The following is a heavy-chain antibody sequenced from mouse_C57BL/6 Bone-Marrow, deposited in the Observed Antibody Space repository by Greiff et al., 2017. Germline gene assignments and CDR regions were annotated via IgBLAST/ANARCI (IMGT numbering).Heavy chain of an antibody. D-gene: IGHD2-4*01. V-gene: IGHV7-1*01. J-gene: IGHJ4*01. CDR3: ARDYDYDGIYYAMDY. CDR1: GFTFSDFY. Sequence: EVKVVESGGGLVQSGRSLRLSCATSGFTFSDFYMEWVRQAPGKGLEWFAASRNKANDYTTEYSASVKGRFIVSRDTSQSILYLQMNALRAEDTAIYYCARDYDYDGIYYAMDYWGQGTSVTVSS. CDR2: SRNKANDYTT.